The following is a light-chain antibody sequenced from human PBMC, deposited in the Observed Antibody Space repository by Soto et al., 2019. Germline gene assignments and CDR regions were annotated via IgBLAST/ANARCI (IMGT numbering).Light chain of an antibody. V-gene: IGLV1-40*01. J-gene: IGLJ2*01. Sequence: QSALTQPPSVSGAPGQRVTISCTGSSSNIGAGYDVHWYQQLPGRAPKLLIYGNTNRPSGAPDRFSGSKSGTSASLAITGLQAEDEADYYCLSFDSSLSVVFGGGTKVTVL. CDR2: GNT. CDR3: LSFDSSLSVV. CDR1: SSNIGAGYD.